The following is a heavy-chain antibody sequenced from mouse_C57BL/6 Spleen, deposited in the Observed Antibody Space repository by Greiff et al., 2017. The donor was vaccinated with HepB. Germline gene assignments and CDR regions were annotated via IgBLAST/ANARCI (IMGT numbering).Heavy chain of an antibody. CDR3: AREDWGYWYFDV. Sequence: ESGPGLVKPSQSLSLTCSVTGYSITSGYYWNWIRQFPGNKLEWMGYISYDGSNNYNPSLKNRFSITRDTSKNQFFLKLNSVTTEDTATYYCAREDWGYWYFDVWGTGTTVTVSS. V-gene: IGHV3-6*01. CDR2: ISYDGSN. CDR1: GYSITSGYY. D-gene: IGHD4-1*01. J-gene: IGHJ1*03.